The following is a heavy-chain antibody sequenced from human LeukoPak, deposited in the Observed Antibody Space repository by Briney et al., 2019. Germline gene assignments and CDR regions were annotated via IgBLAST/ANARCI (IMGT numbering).Heavy chain of an antibody. Sequence: PGGSLRLSCAASGFTFSSYSMNWVRQAPGKGLEWVSSISSSSSYIYYADSVKGRFTISRDNAKNSLYLQMNSLRAEDTAVYYCAMTASTYYYDSSDAYYFDYWGQGTLVTVSS. CDR2: ISSSSSYI. V-gene: IGHV3-21*01. D-gene: IGHD3-22*01. J-gene: IGHJ4*02. CDR3: AMTASTYYYDSSDAYYFDY. CDR1: GFTFSSYS.